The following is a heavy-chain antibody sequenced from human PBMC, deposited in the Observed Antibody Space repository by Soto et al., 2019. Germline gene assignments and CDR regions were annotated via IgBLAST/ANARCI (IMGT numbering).Heavy chain of an antibody. CDR2: TYYSGST. CDR1: GGSISSGGYC. D-gene: IGHD1-26*01. J-gene: IGHJ4*02. V-gene: IGHV4-31*03. Sequence: SETLSLTCTVSGGSISSGGYCWSWIRQPPGKGLERIGYTYYSGSTYYNPSLKSRLTVLVDASKNQLSLSLTSVTAADTAVYYCARDQAPGAFTRGYFDYWGQGILVTVSS. CDR3: ARDQAPGAFTRGYFDY.